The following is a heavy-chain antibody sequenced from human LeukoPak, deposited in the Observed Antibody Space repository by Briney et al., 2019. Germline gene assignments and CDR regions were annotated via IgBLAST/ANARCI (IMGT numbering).Heavy chain of an antibody. Sequence: GSSVKVSCKASGGTFSSYAISWVRQAPGQGLEWTGGIIPIFGTANYAQKFQGRVTITADESTSTAYMELSSLRSEDTAVYYCARDPVIGTYYYYYGMDVWGQGTTVTVSS. CDR3: ARDPVIGTYYYYYGMDV. CDR2: IIPIFGTA. J-gene: IGHJ6*02. V-gene: IGHV1-69*01. D-gene: IGHD4-11*01. CDR1: GGTFSSYA.